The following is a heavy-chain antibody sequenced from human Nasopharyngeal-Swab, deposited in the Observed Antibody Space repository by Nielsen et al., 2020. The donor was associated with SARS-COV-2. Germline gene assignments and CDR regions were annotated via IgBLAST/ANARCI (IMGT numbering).Heavy chain of an antibody. Sequence: GESLKISCAASGFTFSSFAMSWVRQAPGKGPEWVSIISGSADTTYYADSVKGRFTISRDNSKNTLYLQMNSLRAEDTAVYYCAKEGYCSGGSCFLYYYYSMDVWGQGTTVTVSS. CDR2: ISGSADTT. V-gene: IGHV3-23*01. CDR1: GFTFSSFA. CDR3: AKEGYCSGGSCFLYYYYSMDV. D-gene: IGHD2-15*01. J-gene: IGHJ6*02.